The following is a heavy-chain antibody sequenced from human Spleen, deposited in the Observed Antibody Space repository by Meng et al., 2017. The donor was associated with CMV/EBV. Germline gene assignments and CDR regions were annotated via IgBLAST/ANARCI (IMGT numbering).Heavy chain of an antibody. CDR3: ARIGLCSGTTCYTGDYSSRHFDY. D-gene: IGHD2-2*02. Sequence: ISWVRQAPGQGLEWMGGIIPIFGTANYAQKCRGRVTITTDESRITAYMELSSLRSEDTAVYYCARIGLCSGTTCYTGDYSSRHFDYWGQGTLVTVSS. CDR2: IIPIFGTA. J-gene: IGHJ4*02. V-gene: IGHV1-69*05.